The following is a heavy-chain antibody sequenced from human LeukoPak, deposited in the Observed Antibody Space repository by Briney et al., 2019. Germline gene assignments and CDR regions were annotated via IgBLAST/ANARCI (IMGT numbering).Heavy chain of an antibody. CDR3: ARVWRYCSSTSCIPEPYFDY. Sequence: VASVKVSCKASGYTFTGYYMHWVRQAPGQGLEWMGRINPNSGGTNYAQKFQGRVTMTRDTSISTAYMELSRLRSDDTAVYYCARVWRYCSSTSCIPEPYFDYWGQGTLVTVSS. V-gene: IGHV1-2*06. D-gene: IGHD2-2*01. CDR2: INPNSGGT. CDR1: GYTFTGYY. J-gene: IGHJ4*02.